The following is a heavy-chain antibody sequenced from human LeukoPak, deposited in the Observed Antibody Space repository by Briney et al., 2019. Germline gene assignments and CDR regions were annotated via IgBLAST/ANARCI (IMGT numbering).Heavy chain of an antibody. V-gene: IGHV3-23*01. CDR3: ATYRQVLLPFES. CDR2: IFPSGGEI. J-gene: IGHJ4*02. CDR1: GFTFSIFA. D-gene: IGHD2-8*02. Sequence: GGSLRLSCAASGFTFSIFAIIWVRQPPGKGLEWVSSIFPSGGEIHYADSVRGRFTISRDNSKSTLSLQMNSLRAEDTAIYYCATYRQVLLPFESWGQGTLVTVSS.